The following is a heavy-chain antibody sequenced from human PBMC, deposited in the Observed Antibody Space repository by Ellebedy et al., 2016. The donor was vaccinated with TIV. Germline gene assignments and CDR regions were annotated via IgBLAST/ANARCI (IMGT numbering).Heavy chain of an antibody. CDR3: ARHSGIAVAGRSYWYFDL. J-gene: IGHJ2*01. V-gene: IGHV4-30-4*01. Sequence: SETLSLTCTVSGGSINNGDYYWSWIRQTPGKGLEWIGYIYYSGTAYYNPSLKSRVNISVDRSKNHFSLKLSSVTAEDTAVYYCARHSGIAVAGRSYWYFDLWGRGTLVTASS. CDR1: GGSINNGDYY. CDR2: IYYSGTA. D-gene: IGHD6-19*01.